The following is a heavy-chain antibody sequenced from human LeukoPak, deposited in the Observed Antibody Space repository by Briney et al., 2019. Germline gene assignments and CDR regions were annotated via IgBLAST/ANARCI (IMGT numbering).Heavy chain of an antibody. J-gene: IGHJ4*02. CDR2: IYHSGST. D-gene: IGHD3-10*01. Sequence: SETLSLACTVSGGSISSSSYYWGWIRQPPGKGLEWIASIYHSGSTYYNPSLKSRVTISADTSKNEFSLKVTSVTAADTAVYYCARTKGTLVRGSFDYWGQGILVTVSS. V-gene: IGHV4-39*07. CDR3: ARTKGTLVRGSFDY. CDR1: GGSISSSSYY.